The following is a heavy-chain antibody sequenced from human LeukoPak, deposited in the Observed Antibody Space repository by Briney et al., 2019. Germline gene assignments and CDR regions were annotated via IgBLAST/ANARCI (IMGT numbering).Heavy chain of an antibody. CDR3: ARDEPSYYDSSGYSNLFDY. J-gene: IGHJ4*02. CDR2: ISYDGSNK. V-gene: IGHV3-30*04. D-gene: IGHD3-22*01. Sequence: GGSLRLSCAASGFTFSSYAMHWVRRAPGKGLEWVAVISYDGSNKYYADSVKGRFTISRDNSKNTLYLQMNSLRAEDTAVYYCARDEPSYYDSSGYSNLFDYWGQGTLVTVSS. CDR1: GFTFSSYA.